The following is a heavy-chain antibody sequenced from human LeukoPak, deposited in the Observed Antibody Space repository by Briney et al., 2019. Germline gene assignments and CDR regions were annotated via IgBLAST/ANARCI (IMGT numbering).Heavy chain of an antibody. D-gene: IGHD6-19*01. CDR1: GGSIRSTSYY. J-gene: IGHJ5*02. CDR3: ARRSTVAGRGRFDP. Sequence: PSETLSLTCTVSGGSIRSTSYYWGWLGQPPGLGLEWLGSVHHRGSTYDNPSPKSRVTISVDTSKNQFSLHLSSVPAADTAVYYCARRSTVAGRGRFDPWGQGTLVTVSS. V-gene: IGHV4-39*01. CDR2: VHHRGST.